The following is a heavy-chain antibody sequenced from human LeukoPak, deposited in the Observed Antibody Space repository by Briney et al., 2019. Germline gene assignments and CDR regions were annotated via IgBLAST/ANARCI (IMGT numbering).Heavy chain of an antibody. CDR2: IWYDGSNE. V-gene: IGHV3-33*01. Sequence: GGSLRLSCAASGFNFGTYSMHWARQAPGKGLEWVAVIWYDGSNEDYVDSVKGRFTISRDNSKNTLYLQMNSLRAEDTAVYYCAREMAVWGQGALVTVSS. J-gene: IGHJ4*02. CDR3: AREMAV. CDR1: GFNFGTYS. D-gene: IGHD2-8*01.